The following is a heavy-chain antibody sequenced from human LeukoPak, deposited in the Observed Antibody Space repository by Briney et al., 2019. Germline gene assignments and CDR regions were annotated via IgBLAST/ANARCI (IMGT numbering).Heavy chain of an antibody. J-gene: IGHJ4*02. CDR1: GGSISSGY. CDR3: ARGSSRFDW. V-gene: IGHV4-59*01. D-gene: IGHD6-13*01. CDR2: TSYSDST. Sequence: PSETLSLTCTVSGGSISSGYWSWIRQPPGKGLEWIGYTSYSDSTRYSPSLKGRVTMSIDTSMNQFSLKVTSVTAADTAVYYCARGSSRFDWWGQGTLVTVSS.